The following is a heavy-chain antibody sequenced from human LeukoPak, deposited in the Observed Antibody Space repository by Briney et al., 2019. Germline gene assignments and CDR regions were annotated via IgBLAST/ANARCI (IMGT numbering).Heavy chain of an antibody. CDR3: ARDLRNWSGKNNWFDP. CDR2: IDYSEST. V-gene: IGHV4-59*12. D-gene: IGHD3-3*01. J-gene: IGHJ5*02. Sequence: PSETLSLTCSVSGGSIGIYYWTWIRPPPGKGLEWIGYIDYSESTSYNPSLKSRVTISLDTSKNQLSLKLNSVTAADTAMYYCARDLRNWSGKNNWFDPWGQGTQVTVPS. CDR1: GGSIGIYY.